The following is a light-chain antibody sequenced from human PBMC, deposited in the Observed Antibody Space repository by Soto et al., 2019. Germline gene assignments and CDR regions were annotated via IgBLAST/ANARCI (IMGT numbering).Light chain of an antibody. CDR1: QDISNY. J-gene: IGKJ3*01. CDR2: DTS. Sequence: IQMTQSPSSLSASVGDRVTITCQASQDISNYLNWYQQKPGKAPKLLIYDTSTLEPGVPSRFSGSRTATDFTWTISSLQPEDIATYYCQQYDCLPLSFGPGTKVDV. V-gene: IGKV1-33*01. CDR3: QQYDCLPLS.